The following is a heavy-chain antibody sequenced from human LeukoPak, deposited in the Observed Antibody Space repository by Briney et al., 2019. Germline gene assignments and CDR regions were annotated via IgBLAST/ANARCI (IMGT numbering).Heavy chain of an antibody. CDR1: GGSISSYY. V-gene: IGHV4-59*01. J-gene: IGHJ4*02. CDR3: ARAGGYSSPHDY. CDR2: IYYSGST. Sequence: SETLSLTCTVSGGSISSYYWSWIRQPPGKGLEWIGYIYYSGSTNYNPSLKSRVTISVDTSKNQFSLKLSSVTAADTAVYYCARAGGYSSPHDYWGQGTLVTVSS. D-gene: IGHD5-18*01.